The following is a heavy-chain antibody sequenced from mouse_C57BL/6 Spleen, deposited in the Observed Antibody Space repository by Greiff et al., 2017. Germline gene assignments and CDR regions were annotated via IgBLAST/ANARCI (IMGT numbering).Heavy chain of an antibody. CDR2: IDPSDSYT. D-gene: IGHD3-1*01. V-gene: IGHV1-69*01. J-gene: IGHJ4*01. Sequence: QVQLQQPGAELVMPGASVKLSCKASGYTFTSYWMHWVKQWPGQGLEWIGEIDPSDSYTNYNQKFKGKSTLTVDKSSSTAYMQLSSLTSEDSAVYYCARSGAMDYWGQGTSVTVSS. CDR3: ARSGAMDY. CDR1: GYTFTSYW.